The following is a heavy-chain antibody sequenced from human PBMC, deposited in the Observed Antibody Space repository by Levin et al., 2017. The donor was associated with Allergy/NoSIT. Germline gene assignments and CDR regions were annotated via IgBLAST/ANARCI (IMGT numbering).Heavy chain of an antibody. CDR2: ISYSGNS. D-gene: IGHD6-13*01. J-gene: IGHJ6*04. Sequence: PSETLSLTCTVSGDSISSYFWSWIRQPPGKGLEWIGYISYSGNSKYNPSLRSRVTISVDTSKNQFSLKLRSVTAADTAIYYCARDRFTAADCTYYFYGMDDWGKGSTVTVSS. CDR3: ARDRFTAADCTYYFYGMDD. V-gene: IGHV4-59*01. CDR1: GDSISSYF.